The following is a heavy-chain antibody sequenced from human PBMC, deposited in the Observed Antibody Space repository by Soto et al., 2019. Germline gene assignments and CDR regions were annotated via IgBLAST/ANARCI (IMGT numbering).Heavy chain of an antibody. D-gene: IGHD2-15*01. CDR3: AKGGYCSGGSCYDTRYYYYYYGMDV. CDR1: GYTFTSYY. J-gene: IGHJ6*02. V-gene: IGHV1-46*01. CDR2: INPSGGST. Sequence: WASVKVSCKASGYTFTSYYMHWVRQAPGQGLEWMGIINPSGGSTSYAQKFQGRVTMTRDTSTSTVYMELSSLRSEDTAVYYCAKGGYCSGGSCYDTRYYYYYYGMDVWGQGTTVTVSS.